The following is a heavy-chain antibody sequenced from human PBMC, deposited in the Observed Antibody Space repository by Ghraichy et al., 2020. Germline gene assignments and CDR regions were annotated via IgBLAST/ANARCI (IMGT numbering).Heavy chain of an antibody. J-gene: IGHJ6*02. Sequence: GGSLRLSCAASGFTFSSYSMNWVRQAPGKGLEWVSSISSSSSYIYYADSVKGRFTIYRDNAKNSLYLQMNSLRAEDTAVYYCARAQLGYCSGGSCYFSGFGYYYYGMDVWGQGTTVTVSS. V-gene: IGHV3-21*01. CDR1: GFTFSSYS. CDR3: ARAQLGYCSGGSCYFSGFGYYYYGMDV. CDR2: ISSSSSYI. D-gene: IGHD2-15*01.